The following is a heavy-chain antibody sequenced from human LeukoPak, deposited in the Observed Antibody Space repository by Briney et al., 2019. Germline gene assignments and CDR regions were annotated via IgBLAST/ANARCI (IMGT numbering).Heavy chain of an antibody. J-gene: IGHJ4*02. V-gene: IGHV3-30*03. Sequence: SGGSLRLSCAASGFTFRSYGMHWVRQAPGKGLEWVTLISYDGSVKEYADSVKGRFTISRDNSKNSLYLQMNSLRAEDTAVYYCARGFYHYWGQGTLVTVSS. CDR1: GFTFRSYG. CDR2: ISYDGSVK. CDR3: ARGFYHY.